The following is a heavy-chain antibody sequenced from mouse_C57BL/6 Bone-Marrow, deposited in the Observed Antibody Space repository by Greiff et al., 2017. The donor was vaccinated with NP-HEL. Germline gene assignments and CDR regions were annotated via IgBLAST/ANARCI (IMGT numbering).Heavy chain of an antibody. J-gene: IGHJ3*01. CDR3: ARWEDSSGYVPFAY. CDR1: EYEFPSHD. V-gene: IGHV5-2*01. CDR2: LNSDGGST. Sequence: EVQLVESGGGLVQPGESLKLSCESNEYEFPSHDMSWVRKTPEKRLELVAALNSDGGSTYYPDTMERRFIISRDNTKKTLYLQRSSLRSEDTALYYRARWEDSSGYVPFAYWGQGTLVTVSA. D-gene: IGHD3-2*02.